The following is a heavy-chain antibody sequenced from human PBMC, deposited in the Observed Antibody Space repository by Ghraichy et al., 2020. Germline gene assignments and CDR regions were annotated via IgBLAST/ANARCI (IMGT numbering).Heavy chain of an antibody. Sequence: SETLSLTCTVSGGSISSSSYYWGWIRQPPGKGLEWIGSIYYSGSTYYNPSLKSRVTISVDTSKNQFSLKLSSVTAADTAVYYCARHSFYLEGSSNVLRYFDWLSQPLQQYYFDYWGQGTLVTVSS. CDR2: IYYSGST. J-gene: IGHJ4*02. CDR3: ARHSFYLEGSSNVLRYFDWLSQPLQQYYFDY. CDR1: GGSISSSSYY. D-gene: IGHD3-9*01. V-gene: IGHV4-39*07.